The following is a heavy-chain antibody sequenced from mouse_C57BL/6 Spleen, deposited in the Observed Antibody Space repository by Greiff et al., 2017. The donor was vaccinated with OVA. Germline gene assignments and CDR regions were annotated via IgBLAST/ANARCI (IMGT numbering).Heavy chain of an antibody. CDR3: ATYGNYLYYAMDY. CDR1: GFTFSDYG. CDR2: ISSGSSTI. J-gene: IGHJ4*01. D-gene: IGHD2-10*02. V-gene: IGHV5-17*01. Sequence: EVHLVESGGGLVKPGGSLKLSCAASGFTFSDYGMHWVRQAPEKGLEWVAYISSGSSTIYYADTVKGRFTISRDNAKNTLFLQMTSLRSEDTAMYYCATYGNYLYYAMDYWGQGTSVTVSS.